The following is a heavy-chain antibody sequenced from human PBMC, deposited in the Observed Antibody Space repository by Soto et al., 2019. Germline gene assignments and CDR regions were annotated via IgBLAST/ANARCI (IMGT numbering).Heavy chain of an antibody. Sequence: QVQLVESGGGVVQPGRSLRLSCAASGFTFSSYGMHWVRQAPGKGLEWVAVISYDGSNKYYADSVKGRFTISRDNSKNTLYLQMNRLRAEDTAVYYCAKDSNSGYGKDAFDIWGQGTMVTVSS. CDR3: AKDSNSGYGKDAFDI. J-gene: IGHJ3*02. CDR2: ISYDGSNK. CDR1: GFTFSSYG. D-gene: IGHD5-12*01. V-gene: IGHV3-30*18.